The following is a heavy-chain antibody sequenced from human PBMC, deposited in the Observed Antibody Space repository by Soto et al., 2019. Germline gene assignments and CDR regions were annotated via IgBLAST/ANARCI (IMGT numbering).Heavy chain of an antibody. V-gene: IGHV1-18*01. Sequence: ASVKVSCKASGYTFTSYGISWVRQAPGQGLEWMGWISAYNGNTNYAQKLQGRVTMTTDTSTSTAYMELRSLRSDDTAVYYCARGHSNYDYYYYYMDVWGKGTTVTVSS. D-gene: IGHD4-4*01. CDR2: ISAYNGNT. CDR3: ARGHSNYDYYYYYMDV. CDR1: GYTFTSYG. J-gene: IGHJ6*03.